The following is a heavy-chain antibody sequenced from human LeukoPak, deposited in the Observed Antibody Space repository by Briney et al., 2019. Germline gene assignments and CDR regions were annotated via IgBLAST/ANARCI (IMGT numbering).Heavy chain of an antibody. CDR1: GGSIRSYY. CDR3: ARAPYCTSTSCYGHWFDP. CDR2: IYSSGYT. J-gene: IGHJ5*02. Sequence: KSSETLSLTCTVSGGSIRSYYWTYIRQPPGKGLEWIGYIYSSGYTKYNPSLKSRVSISVDTSKNQSSLKLSSVTAADTAVYYCARAPYCTSTSCYGHWFDPWGQGTLVTVSS. D-gene: IGHD2-2*01. V-gene: IGHV4-59*01.